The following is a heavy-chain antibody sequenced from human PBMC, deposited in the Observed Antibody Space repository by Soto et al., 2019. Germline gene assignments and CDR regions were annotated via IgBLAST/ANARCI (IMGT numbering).Heavy chain of an antibody. CDR1: GVSISSYY. D-gene: IGHD6-13*01. Sequence: SETLSLTCTVSGVSISSYYWSWIRQPPGKGLEWIGYIYYSGSTNYNPSLKSRVTISVDTSKNQFSLKLSSVTAADTAVYYCARHVMGGYSSSWYWDWFDPWGQGTLVTVS. CDR3: ARHVMGGYSSSWYWDWFDP. J-gene: IGHJ5*02. V-gene: IGHV4-59*08. CDR2: IYYSGST.